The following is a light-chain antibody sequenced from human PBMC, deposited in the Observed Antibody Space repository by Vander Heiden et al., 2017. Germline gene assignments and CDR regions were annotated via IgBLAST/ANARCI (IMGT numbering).Light chain of an antibody. CDR2: GNS. V-gene: IGLV1-40*01. CDR1: SSNIGAGYD. CDR3: QSYDSSRSGSKV. Sequence: SVLTQPPSVSGAPGQRVTISCTGSSSNIGAGYDVHWYQQLPGTAPKLLIYGNSNRPSGVPDRFSGSKSGTSASLAITGLQAEDEADYYCQSYDSSRSGSKVFGGGTKLTVL. J-gene: IGLJ2*01.